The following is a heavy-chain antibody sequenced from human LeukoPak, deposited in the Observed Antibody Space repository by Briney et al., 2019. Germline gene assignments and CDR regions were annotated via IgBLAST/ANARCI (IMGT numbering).Heavy chain of an antibody. V-gene: IGHV5-51*01. Sequence: GESLKISCKGSGYSFTSYWISWVRQMPGKGLEWMGIIYPGDSDTRYSPSFQGQVTISADKSISTAYLQWSSLKASDTAVYYCATSSGYYLKSFDYWGQGTLVTVSS. D-gene: IGHD3-22*01. CDR3: ATSSGYYLKSFDY. J-gene: IGHJ4*02. CDR1: GYSFTSYW. CDR2: IYPGDSDT.